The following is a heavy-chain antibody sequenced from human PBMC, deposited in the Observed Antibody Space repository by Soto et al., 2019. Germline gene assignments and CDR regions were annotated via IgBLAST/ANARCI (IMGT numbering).Heavy chain of an antibody. D-gene: IGHD6-13*01. CDR1: GGSFSGYY. CDR2: INHSGST. Sequence: SETLSLTCAVYGGSFSGYYWSWIRQPPGKGLEWIGEINHSGSTNYNPSLKSRVTISVDTSKNQFSLKLSSVTAADTAVYYCARGPTPKYIAAAGTFDYWGQGDLVT. CDR3: ARGPTPKYIAAAGTFDY. J-gene: IGHJ4*02. V-gene: IGHV4-34*01.